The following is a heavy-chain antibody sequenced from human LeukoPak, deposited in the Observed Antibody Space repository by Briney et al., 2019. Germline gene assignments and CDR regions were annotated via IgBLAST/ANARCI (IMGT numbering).Heavy chain of an antibody. J-gene: IGHJ3*02. D-gene: IGHD6-19*01. Sequence: GESLKISCKGSGYSFTTSWIGWVRQMPGKGLEWMGITYPGDSDTRYSPSFQGHVTISADKSISTAYLQWSSLKASDTAMYYCARLARIAVAGTLIWGAFHIWGRGTMVTVSS. CDR3: ARLARIAVAGTLIWGAFHI. V-gene: IGHV5-51*01. CDR2: TYPGDSDT. CDR1: GYSFTTSW.